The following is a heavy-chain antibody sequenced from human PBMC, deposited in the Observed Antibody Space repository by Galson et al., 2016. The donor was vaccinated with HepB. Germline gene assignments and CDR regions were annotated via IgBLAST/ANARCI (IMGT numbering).Heavy chain of an antibody. D-gene: IGHD1/OR15-1a*01. CDR2: TYYRSKWYN. V-gene: IGHV6-1*01. Sequence: CAISGDSVSSNSAAWNWIRQSPSRGLEWLGRTYYRSKWYNDYAVSVKRRIIVNPDTSKNQFSLQLNSVTPEDTAVYYCVEQRKGASYGMDVWGQGTTVTVSS. CDR3: VEQRKGASYGMDV. CDR1: GDSVSSNSAA. J-gene: IGHJ6*02.